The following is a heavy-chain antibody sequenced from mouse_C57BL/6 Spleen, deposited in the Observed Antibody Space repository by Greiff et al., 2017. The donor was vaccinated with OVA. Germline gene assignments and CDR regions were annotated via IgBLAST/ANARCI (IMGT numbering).Heavy chain of an antibody. CDR2: IDPSDSYT. J-gene: IGHJ4*01. V-gene: IGHV1-59*01. CDR1: GYTFTSYW. D-gene: IGHD3-1*01. CDR3: ARGGLPWAMDY. Sequence: QVQLQQPGAELVRPGTSVKLSCKASGYTFTSYWMHWVKQRPGQGLEWIGVIDPSDSYTNYNQKFKGKATLTVDTSSSTAYMQLSSLTSEDSAVYYCARGGLPWAMDYWGQGTSVTVSS.